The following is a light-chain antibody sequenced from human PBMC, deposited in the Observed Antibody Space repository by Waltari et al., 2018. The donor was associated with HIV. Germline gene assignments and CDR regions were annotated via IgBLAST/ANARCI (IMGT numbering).Light chain of an antibody. CDR3: QQSHSVPWT. Sequence: DIQMTQSPTSLSAYVGQTVIISCRASQGISTYLNWYQKKGGKAPKLLIFGSSNLQSGVPSRFSGIGSGTDFTLIIRSLQPEDFASYFCQQSHSVPWTFGRGTNVEV. V-gene: IGKV1-39*01. CDR1: QGISTY. J-gene: IGKJ1*01. CDR2: GSS.